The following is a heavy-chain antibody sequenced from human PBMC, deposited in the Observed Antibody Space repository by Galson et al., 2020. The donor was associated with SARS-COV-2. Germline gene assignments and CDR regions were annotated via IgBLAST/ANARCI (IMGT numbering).Heavy chain of an antibody. CDR2: IKHDGREK. D-gene: IGHD3-10*01. CDR1: GFTFRNFW. Sequence: GGSLRLSCAASGFTFRNFWMSWVRQAPGKGLEWVANIKHDGREKYYVDSVKGRFTISRDNAKNSLYLQMNSLRAEDTAVYYCARGSAAYGSGSYVYFEYWGQGTLVSVSS. CDR3: ARGSAAYGSGSYVYFEY. V-gene: IGHV3-7*01. J-gene: IGHJ4*02.